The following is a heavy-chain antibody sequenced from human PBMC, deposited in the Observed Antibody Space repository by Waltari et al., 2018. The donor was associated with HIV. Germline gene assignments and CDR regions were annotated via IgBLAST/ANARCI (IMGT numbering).Heavy chain of an antibody. J-gene: IGHJ2*01. D-gene: IGHD6-19*01. V-gene: IGHV4-39*01. CDR3: ARLYSSGSNLPTFGNWYFDL. CDR2: IYYSGST. Sequence: QLQLQESGPGLVKPSGTLSLTCTVSGGSISSSSYYWGWIRQPPGKGLEWIGSIYYSGSTFHNPSLKSRVTISVDTSKNQFSLKLRSVTAADTAVYYCARLYSSGSNLPTFGNWYFDLWGRGTLVTVSS. CDR1: GGSISSSSYY.